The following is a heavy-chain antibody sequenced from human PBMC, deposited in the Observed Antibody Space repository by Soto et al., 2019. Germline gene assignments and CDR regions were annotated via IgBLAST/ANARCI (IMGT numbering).Heavy chain of an antibody. V-gene: IGHV3-23*01. Sequence: EVQLLESGGGMVQPGESLRLSCAASGFTFASYTMTWVRQAPGKGLEWVSTINSGGDTTYYSDSVKSRFTISRDSPKNTLVLLMTSLRAEDTAVYYCAKSGGPPASLDVYFDYWGQGTLVTVSS. J-gene: IGHJ4*02. CDR2: INSGGDTT. CDR1: GFTFASYT. CDR3: AKSGGPPASLDVYFDY. D-gene: IGHD2-2*01.